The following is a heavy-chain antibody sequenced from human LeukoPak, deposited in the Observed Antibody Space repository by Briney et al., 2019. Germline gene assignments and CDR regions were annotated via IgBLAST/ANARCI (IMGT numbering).Heavy chain of an antibody. CDR3: AVGRRAYSSSWYSNWFDP. CDR1: GGSVSDVSYY. D-gene: IGHD6-13*01. J-gene: IGHJ5*02. CDR2: IYYSGSS. Sequence: PSETLSLTCTVSGGSVSDVSYYWSWIRQHPGKGLEWIGYIYYSGSSYYNPSLKSRLSISLDTSKNQFSLKLSSVTAADTAVYYCAVGRRAYSSSWYSNWFDPWGQGTLVTVSS. V-gene: IGHV4-31*03.